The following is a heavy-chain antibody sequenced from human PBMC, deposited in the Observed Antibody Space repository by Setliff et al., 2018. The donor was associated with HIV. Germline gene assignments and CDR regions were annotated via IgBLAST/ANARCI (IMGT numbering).Heavy chain of an antibody. Sequence: LRLSCAASGFTFSNAWMNWVRQAPGKGLEWVGRIKSKTDGGTTDYAAPVKGRFTISRDDSKSIAYLQMNSLKTDDTAVYYCTRRYYDNSGSFRYWGQGTLVTVSS. D-gene: IGHD3-22*01. J-gene: IGHJ4*02. CDR3: TRRYYDNSGSFRY. V-gene: IGHV3-15*07. CDR1: GFTFSNAW. CDR2: IKSKTDGGTT.